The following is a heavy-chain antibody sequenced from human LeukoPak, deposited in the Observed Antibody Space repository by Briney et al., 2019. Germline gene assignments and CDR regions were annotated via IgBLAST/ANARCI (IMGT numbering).Heavy chain of an antibody. CDR3: ARDLGYCSGGRCDDS. D-gene: IGHD2-15*01. CDR2: VYTSGNT. Sequence: SETLSLTCTVSGGSTSSYYWSWIRQPAGKGLEWIGRVYTSGNTNYNPSLKSRVTILLDKSKNQFSLKLSSVTAADTAVYYCARDLGYCSGGRCDDSWGQGTLVTVSS. J-gene: IGHJ4*02. CDR1: GGSTSSYY. V-gene: IGHV4-4*07.